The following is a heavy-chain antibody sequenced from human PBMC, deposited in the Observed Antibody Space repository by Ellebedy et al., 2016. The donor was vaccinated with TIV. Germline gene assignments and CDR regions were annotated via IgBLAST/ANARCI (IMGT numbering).Heavy chain of an antibody. CDR3: ARGPGGSGDPPRDY. Sequence: SETLSLTXTVSGGSISSDSYSWGWIRQPPGRGLEWMGSFSYGGRTFYNPSLKSRVTVSVDTSKNAFSLRLTSVTAADTAFYYCARGPGGSGDPPRDYWGQGTLVTVSS. D-gene: IGHD3-16*01. CDR2: FSYGGRT. J-gene: IGHJ4*02. V-gene: IGHV4-39*07. CDR1: GGSISSDSYS.